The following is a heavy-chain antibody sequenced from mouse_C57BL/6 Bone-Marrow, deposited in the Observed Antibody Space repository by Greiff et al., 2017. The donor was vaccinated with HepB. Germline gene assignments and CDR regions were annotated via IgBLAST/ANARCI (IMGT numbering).Heavy chain of an antibody. CDR1: GFSFNTYA. V-gene: IGHV10-1*01. Sequence: EVMLVESGGGLVQPKGSLKLSCAASGFSFNTYAMNWVRQAPGKGLEWVARIRSKSNNYATYYADSVKDRFTISRDDSESMLYLQMNNLKTEDTAMYYCVRHRYYYAMDYWGQGTSVTVSS. CDR3: VRHRYYYAMDY. J-gene: IGHJ4*01. CDR2: IRSKSNNYAT.